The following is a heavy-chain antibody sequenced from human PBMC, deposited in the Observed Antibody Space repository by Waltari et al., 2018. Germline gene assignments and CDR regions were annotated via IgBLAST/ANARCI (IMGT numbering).Heavy chain of an antibody. CDR2: IYYSVGT. CDR3: ARESRAYSSSPFDY. Sequence: QLQLQESGPGLVKPSETLSLTCTVYGGSISSSSYYWGWIHDPRVTGLEWIGGIYYSVGTYDTPSRESRVTNSVDTSNNQFALKLSSETAADTAVYYCARESRAYSSSPFDYWGQGTLVTVAS. V-gene: IGHV4-39*07. J-gene: IGHJ4*02. D-gene: IGHD6-6*01. CDR1: GGSISSSSYY.